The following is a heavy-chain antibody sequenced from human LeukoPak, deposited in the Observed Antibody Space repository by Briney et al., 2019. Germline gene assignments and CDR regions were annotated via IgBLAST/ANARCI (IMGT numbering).Heavy chain of an antibody. V-gene: IGHV4-30-4*01. D-gene: IGHD4-17*01. CDR1: GGSISSGDYY. J-gene: IGHJ5*02. CDR2: IYYSGRT. CDR3: ARGGDYGDYSNWFDP. Sequence: SETLSLTCTVSGGSISSGDYYWSWIRQPPGKGLEWIGYIYYSGRTYYNPSLKSRVTISVDTSKNQFSLKLSSVTAADTAVYYCARGGDYGDYSNWFDPWGQGTLVTVSS.